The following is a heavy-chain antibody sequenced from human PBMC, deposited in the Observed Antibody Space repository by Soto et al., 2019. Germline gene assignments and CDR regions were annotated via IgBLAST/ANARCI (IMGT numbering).Heavy chain of an antibody. V-gene: IGHV3-33*01. CDR2: IWYDGSNK. CDR1: GFTFSSYG. CDR3: ASDVRRASSLFDP. J-gene: IGHJ5*02. D-gene: IGHD3-10*02. Sequence: GGSLRLSCAASGFTFSSYGIHWVRQAPGKGLEWVAVIWYDGSNKYYADSVKGRFTISRDNSKNTLYLQMNSLRAEDTAVYYCASDVRRASSLFDPWGQGSLVTVTS.